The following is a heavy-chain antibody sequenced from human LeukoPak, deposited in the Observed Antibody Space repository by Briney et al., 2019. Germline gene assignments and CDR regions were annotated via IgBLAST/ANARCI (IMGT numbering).Heavy chain of an antibody. V-gene: IGHV3-30*03. CDR3: ARSMAAADY. J-gene: IGHJ4*02. Sequence: PGGSLRLSCAASGFTFSSYGMHWLRQAPAKGLEWVALISYDGSNKYYADSVKGRFTISRDNSKNALYLQMNSLRAEDTAVYYCARSMAAADYWGQGTLVTVSS. D-gene: IGHD6-13*01. CDR2: ISYDGSNK. CDR1: GFTFSSYG.